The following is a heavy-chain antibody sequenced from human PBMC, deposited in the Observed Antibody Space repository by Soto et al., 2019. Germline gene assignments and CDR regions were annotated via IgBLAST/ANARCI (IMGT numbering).Heavy chain of an antibody. J-gene: IGHJ4*02. V-gene: IGHV3-23*01. Sequence: GGSLRLSCAASGFTFSSYAMSWVRQAPGKGLEWVSAISGSGGSTYYADSVKGRFTISRDNSKNTLYLQMNSLRAEDTAVYYCAKVGPIAVAGTPTGTFDYWGQETLVTVSS. CDR1: GFTFSSYA. CDR2: ISGSGGST. D-gene: IGHD6-19*01. CDR3: AKVGPIAVAGTPTGTFDY.